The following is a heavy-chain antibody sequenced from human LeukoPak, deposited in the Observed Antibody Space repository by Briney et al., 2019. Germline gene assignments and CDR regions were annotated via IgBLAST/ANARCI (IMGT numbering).Heavy chain of an antibody. J-gene: IGHJ4*02. D-gene: IGHD2-15*01. V-gene: IGHV3-23*01. CDR2: ISGSGGST. CDR3: AKGYCSGGSCCLDY. Sequence: PGGSLRLSCAASGFTFSSYAMSWVRQAPGKGLEWVSTISGSGGSTFYADSVKGRFIISRDNSKNTLYLQMNSLRAEDTAVYYCAKGYCSGGSCCLDYWGQGTLVTVSS. CDR1: GFTFSSYA.